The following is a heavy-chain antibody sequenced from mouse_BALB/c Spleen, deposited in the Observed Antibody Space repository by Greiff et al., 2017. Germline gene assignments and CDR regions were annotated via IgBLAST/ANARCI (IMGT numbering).Heavy chain of an antibody. V-gene: IGHV1-54*01. J-gene: IGHJ3*01. CDR3: ARANWDAWFAY. CDR1: GYAFTNYL. Sequence: VKLQESGAELVRPGTSVKVSCKASGYAFTNYLIEWVKQRPGQGLEWIGVINPGSGGTNYNEKFKGKATLTADKSSSTAYMQLSSLTSDDSAVYFCARANWDAWFAYWGQGTLVTVSA. D-gene: IGHD4-1*01. CDR2: INPGSGGT.